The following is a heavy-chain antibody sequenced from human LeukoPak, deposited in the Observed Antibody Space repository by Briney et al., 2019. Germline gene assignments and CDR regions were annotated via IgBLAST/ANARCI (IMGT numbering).Heavy chain of an antibody. V-gene: IGHV3-30-3*01. J-gene: IGHJ4*02. D-gene: IGHD2-21*02. CDR2: ISYDGSNK. CDR1: GFTFSSYA. CDR3: ARDGGDRLY. Sequence: PGGSLRLSCAASGFTFSSYAMHWVRQAPGKGLEWVAVISYDGSNKYYADSVKGRFTISRDNAKNSLYLQMNSLRAEDTAVYYCARDGGDRLYWGQGTLVTVSS.